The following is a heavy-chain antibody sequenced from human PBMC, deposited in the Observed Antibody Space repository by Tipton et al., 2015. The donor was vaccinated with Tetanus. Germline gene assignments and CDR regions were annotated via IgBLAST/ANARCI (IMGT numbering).Heavy chain of an antibody. CDR1: GFTVSSNY. CDR3: ARGFMVRGVLAAGAFDM. J-gene: IGHJ3*02. CDR2: IYSGGST. Sequence: SLRLSCAASGFTVSSNYMSWVRQAPGKGLEWVSVIYSGGSTYYADSVKGRFTISRDNSKNTLYLQMNSLRAEDTAVYYCARGFMVRGVLAAGAFDMWGQGTMVTVSS. V-gene: IGHV3-53*01. D-gene: IGHD3-10*01.